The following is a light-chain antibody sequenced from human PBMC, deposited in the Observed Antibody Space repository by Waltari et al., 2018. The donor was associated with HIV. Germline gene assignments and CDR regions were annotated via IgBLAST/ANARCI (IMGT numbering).Light chain of an antibody. J-gene: IGLJ2*01. V-gene: IGLV1-44*01. CDR3: EAWDDSLNGVV. CDR1: SSNIGINS. CDR2: TNN. Sequence: QSVLTQPPSASGTPGQRVTISCSGSSSNIGINSVNWYQQFPGTAPKLLIYTNNLRPSGVPKRCSASKSGTSASLAISRLQSEDEADYYCEAWDDSLNGVVFGGGTKLTVL.